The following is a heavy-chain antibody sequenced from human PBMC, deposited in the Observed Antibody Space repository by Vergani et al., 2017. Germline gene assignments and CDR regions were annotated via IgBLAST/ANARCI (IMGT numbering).Heavy chain of an antibody. V-gene: IGHV3-43*02. CDR2: ISGDGGST. CDR1: GFTFDDYA. J-gene: IGHJ5*02. CDR3: ARELLSWFDP. D-gene: IGHD3-10*01. Sequence: EVQLVESGGGVVQPGGSLRLSCAASGFTFDDYAMHWVRQAPGKGLEWVSLISGDGGSTYYADSVKGRFTISRDNAKNSLYLQMNSLRAEDTAVYYCARELLSWFDPWGQGTLVTVSS.